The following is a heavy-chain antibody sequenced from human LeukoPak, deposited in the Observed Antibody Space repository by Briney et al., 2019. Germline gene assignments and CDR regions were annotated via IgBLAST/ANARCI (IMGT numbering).Heavy chain of an antibody. D-gene: IGHD3-3*01. J-gene: IGHJ4*02. V-gene: IGHV3-33*06. CDR1: GFTFCSYG. Sequence: GGSLRLSCAASGFTFCSYGMHWLRQGQGKGLEWVAVTWYDGSNKYYADPVKGRFTTSRDNCKNTLYLQMNSMRAEDTAVYYCAKDLRFSYFDYWGQGTLVTVSS. CDR2: TWYDGSNK. CDR3: AKDLRFSYFDY.